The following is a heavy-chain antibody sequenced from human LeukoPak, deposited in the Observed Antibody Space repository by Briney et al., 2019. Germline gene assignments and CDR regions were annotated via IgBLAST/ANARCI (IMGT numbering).Heavy chain of an antibody. CDR3: ARGSGNMGYCSSTSRRILNWFDP. D-gene: IGHD2-2*01. CDR1: GGSFSGYY. V-gene: IGHV4-34*01. J-gene: IGHJ5*02. Sequence: SETLSLTCAVYGGSFSGYYWSWIRQPPGKGLEWIGEINHSGSTNYNPPLKSRVTISVDTSKNQFSLKLSSVTAADTAVYYCARGSGNMGYCSSTSRRILNWFDPWGQGTLVTVSS. CDR2: INHSGST.